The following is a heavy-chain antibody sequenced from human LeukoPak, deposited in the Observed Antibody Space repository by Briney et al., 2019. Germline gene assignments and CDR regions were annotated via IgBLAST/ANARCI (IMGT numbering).Heavy chain of an antibody. J-gene: IGHJ6*02. D-gene: IGHD6-25*01. Sequence: GGFLRLSCAASGFTFSSYSMNWVRQAPGKGLEWVSSISSSSSYIYYADSVKGRFTISRDNAKNSLYLQMNSLRAEDTAVYYCARTLRSGPCDVWGQGTTVTVSS. CDR3: ARTLRSGPCDV. CDR1: GFTFSSYS. V-gene: IGHV3-21*01. CDR2: ISSSSSYI.